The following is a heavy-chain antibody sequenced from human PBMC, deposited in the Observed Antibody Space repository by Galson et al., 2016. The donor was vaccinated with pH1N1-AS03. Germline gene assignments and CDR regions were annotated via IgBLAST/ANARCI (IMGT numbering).Heavy chain of an antibody. V-gene: IGHV4-38-2*01. J-gene: IGHJ4*02. Sequence: SETLSLTCAVSGYSISSGFHWARVRQPPSKGLEWIGTISHSGNTYYNPSLKSRVTMSVDTSKNQFSLKLSSVTAADAAVYYCARFSGSYQFDYWGQGTLVTVSS. CDR2: ISHSGNT. CDR3: ARFSGSYQFDY. D-gene: IGHD1-26*01. CDR1: GYSISSGFH.